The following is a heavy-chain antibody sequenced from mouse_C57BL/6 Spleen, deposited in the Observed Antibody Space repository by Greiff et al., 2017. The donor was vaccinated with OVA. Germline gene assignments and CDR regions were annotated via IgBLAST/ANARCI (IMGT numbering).Heavy chain of an antibody. Sequence: EVQGVESGGGLVQPGGSMKLSCAASGFTFSDAWMDWVRQSPEKGLEWVAEIRNKANNHATYYAESVKGRFTISRDDSKSSVYLQMNSLRAEDTGIYYCTPLYYGYDEGFDYWGQGTTLTVSS. CDR3: TPLYYGYDEGFDY. V-gene: IGHV6-6*01. J-gene: IGHJ2*01. CDR1: GFTFSDAW. CDR2: IRNKANNHAT. D-gene: IGHD2-2*01.